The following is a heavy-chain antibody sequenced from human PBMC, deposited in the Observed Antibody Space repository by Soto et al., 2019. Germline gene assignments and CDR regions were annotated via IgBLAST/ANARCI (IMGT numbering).Heavy chain of an antibody. V-gene: IGHV4-59*01. CDR1: GGSISSYY. Sequence: SETLSLTCTVSGGSISSYYWSWIRQPPGKGLEWIGYIYYSGSTNYNPSLKSRVTISVDTSKNQFSLKLSSVTAADTAVYYCARAVPKGPAAIPFGAFDIWGQGTMVTVSS. D-gene: IGHD2-2*01. CDR2: IYYSGST. CDR3: ARAVPKGPAAIPFGAFDI. J-gene: IGHJ3*02.